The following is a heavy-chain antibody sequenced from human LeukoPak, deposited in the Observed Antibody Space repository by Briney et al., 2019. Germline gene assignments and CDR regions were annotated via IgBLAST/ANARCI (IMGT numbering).Heavy chain of an antibody. Sequence: PSETLSLTCAVYGGSFSGYYWSWIRQPPGKGLEWIGEINHSGSTNYNPSLKSRVTISVGTSKNQFSLKLSSVTAADTAVYYCARGPRITIFGVVSRRSTFDYWGQGTLVTVSS. D-gene: IGHD3-3*01. CDR3: ARGPRITIFGVVSRRSTFDY. CDR1: GGSFSGYY. V-gene: IGHV4-34*01. CDR2: INHSGST. J-gene: IGHJ4*02.